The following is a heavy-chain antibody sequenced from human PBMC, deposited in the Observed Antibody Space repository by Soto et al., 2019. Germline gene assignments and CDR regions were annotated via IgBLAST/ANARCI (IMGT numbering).Heavy chain of an antibody. Sequence: EVQLVESGGGLVKPGGSLRLSCAASGFTFSSYSMNWVRQAPGKGLEGVSSISSRGSYIYNADSVKGRFTISRDNAKNSLYLQMNSLRAEDTAVYYCARDRGAAGSGADYYYYMDVWGKGTTVTVSS. CDR3: ARDRGAAGSGADYYYYMDV. V-gene: IGHV3-21*01. CDR2: ISSRGSYI. J-gene: IGHJ6*03. D-gene: IGHD6-13*01. CDR1: GFTFSSYS.